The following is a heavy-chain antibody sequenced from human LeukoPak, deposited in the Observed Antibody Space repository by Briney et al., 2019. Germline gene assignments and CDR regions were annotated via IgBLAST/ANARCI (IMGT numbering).Heavy chain of an antibody. J-gene: IGHJ4*01. D-gene: IGHD2/OR15-2a*01. Sequence: GGSLRLSCTASGFSFSRSWLCWVRQAPGKGLEWLSNINEDGSEENYEASVKGRFTISRDNAKNSVYLEINALGAEDTALYFCVRDRAYSTFDYWGHGTQVTVSS. CDR2: INEDGSEE. CDR1: GFSFSRSW. V-gene: IGHV3-7*01. CDR3: VRDRAYSTFDY.